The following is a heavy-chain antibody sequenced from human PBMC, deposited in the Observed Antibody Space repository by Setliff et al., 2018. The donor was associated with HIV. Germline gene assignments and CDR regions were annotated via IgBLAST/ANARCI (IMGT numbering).Heavy chain of an antibody. J-gene: IGHJ5*02. CDR1: GYSISSGYY. Sequence: SETLSLTCAVSGYSISSGYYWGWIRQPPGKGLEWIGSIYHSGSTYYNPSLKSRVAISVDTSKSQFSLKLTSVTAADTAVYYCARDQSIAARYLFDPWGQGTLVTV. V-gene: IGHV4-38-2*02. CDR3: ARDQSIAARYLFDP. D-gene: IGHD6-6*01. CDR2: IYHSGST.